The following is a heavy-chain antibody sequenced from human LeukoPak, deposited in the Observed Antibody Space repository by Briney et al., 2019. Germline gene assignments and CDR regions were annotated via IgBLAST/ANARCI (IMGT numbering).Heavy chain of an antibody. CDR1: GFTFSSYS. D-gene: IGHD4-17*01. CDR2: ISSSSSYI. J-gene: IGHJ4*02. CDR3: ARATVTTSQLPDY. V-gene: IGHV3-21*01. Sequence: KAGGSLRLSCAASGFTFSSYSMNWVRQAPGKGLEWVSSISSSSSYIYYADSVKGRFTISRDNAKNSLYLQMNSLRAEDTAVSYCARATVTTSQLPDYWGQGTLVTVSS.